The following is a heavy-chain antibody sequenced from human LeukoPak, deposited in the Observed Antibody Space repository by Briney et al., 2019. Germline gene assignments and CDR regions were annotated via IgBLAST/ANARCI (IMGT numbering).Heavy chain of an antibody. CDR3: ATQSWFGELLWPYYYYMDV. D-gene: IGHD3-10*01. Sequence: GASVKVSCKASGGTFSSYAISWVRQAPGQGLEWMGGIIPIFGTANYAQKFQGRVTITTDESTSTAYMELSSLRSEDTAVYYCATQSWFGELLWPYYYYMDVWGKGTTVTVSS. J-gene: IGHJ6*03. V-gene: IGHV1-69*05. CDR1: GGTFSSYA. CDR2: IIPIFGTA.